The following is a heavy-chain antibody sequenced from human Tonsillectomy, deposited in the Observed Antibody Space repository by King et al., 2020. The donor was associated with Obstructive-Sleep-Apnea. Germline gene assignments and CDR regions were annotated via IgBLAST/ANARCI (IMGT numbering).Heavy chain of an antibody. CDR2: IYYSGAA. D-gene: IGHD3-3*01. CDR3: ASYDFWRGSNRFDS. J-gene: IGHJ5*01. CDR1: GASISTYY. V-gene: IGHV4-59*01. Sequence: VQLQESGPRLVKPSETLSLTCTVSGASISTYYWSWIRQPPGKGLEWIGYIYYSGAANYSPSLKSRVTMSVDTSKNQFSLKLTSVTAADTAMYYCASYDFWRGSNRFDSWGQGTLVTVSS.